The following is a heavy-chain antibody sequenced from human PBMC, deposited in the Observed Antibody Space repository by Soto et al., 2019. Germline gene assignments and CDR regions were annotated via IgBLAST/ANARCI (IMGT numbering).Heavy chain of an antibody. CDR2: INHSGST. CDR3: ARGAVGLAAHQTRWYFDL. D-gene: IGHD6-6*01. Sequence: QVQLQQWGAGLLKPSETLSLTCAVYGGSFSGYYWSWIRQPPGKGLEWIGEINHSGSTNYNPSLRSRVTLSVDTSKNQFSLKLSSVTAADTAVYYCARGAVGLAAHQTRWYFDLWGRGTLVTVSS. V-gene: IGHV4-34*01. J-gene: IGHJ2*01. CDR1: GGSFSGYY.